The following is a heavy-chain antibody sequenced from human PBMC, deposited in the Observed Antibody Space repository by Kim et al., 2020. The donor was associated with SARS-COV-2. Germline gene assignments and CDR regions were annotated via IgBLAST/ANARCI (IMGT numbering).Heavy chain of an antibody. CDR3: ARDVPMVRGVRFWFDP. CDR2: IIPIFGTA. J-gene: IGHJ5*02. V-gene: IGHV1-69*13. D-gene: IGHD3-10*01. Sequence: SVKVSCKASGGTFSSYAISWVRQAPGQGLEWMGGIIPIFGTANYAQKFQGRVTITADESTSTAYMELSSLRSEDTAVYYCARDVPMVRGVRFWFDPWGQGTLVTVSS. CDR1: GGTFSSYA.